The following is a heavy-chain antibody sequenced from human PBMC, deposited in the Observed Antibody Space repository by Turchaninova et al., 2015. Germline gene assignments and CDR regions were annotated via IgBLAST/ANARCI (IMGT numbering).Heavy chain of an antibody. CDR2: INHSEST. V-gene: IGHV4-34*01. Sequence: QVQLQQWGAGLLKPSGTLSLTCAVYGGSCSGFYWSWFRQPPGKGLEWIGEINHSESTNYNPSLQSRVTISVDTSKNQFSLKLTSVTAADTAVYYCARGRGGLFTALPDYWGQGTLVTVSS. CDR3: ARGRGGLFTALPDY. J-gene: IGHJ4*02. D-gene: IGHD3-3*01. CDR1: GGSCSGFY.